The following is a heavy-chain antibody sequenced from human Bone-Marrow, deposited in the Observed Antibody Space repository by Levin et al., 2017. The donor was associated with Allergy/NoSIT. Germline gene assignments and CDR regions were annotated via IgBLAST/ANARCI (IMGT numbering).Heavy chain of an antibody. V-gene: IGHV1-69*13. CDR2: IIPIFGTA. CDR1: GGTFSSYA. J-gene: IGHJ3*02. D-gene: IGHD4-17*01. Sequence: SVKVSCKASGGTFSSYAISWVRQAPGQGLEWMGGIIPIFGTANYAQKFQGRVTITADESTSTAYMELSSLRSEDTAVYYCARDYGDYPASDAFDIWGQGTMVTVSS. CDR3: ARDYGDYPASDAFDI.